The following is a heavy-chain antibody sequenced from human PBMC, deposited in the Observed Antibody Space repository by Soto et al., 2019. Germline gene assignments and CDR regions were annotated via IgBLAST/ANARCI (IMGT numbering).Heavy chain of an antibody. CDR1: GYTFTSYD. D-gene: IGHD1-1*01. CDR2: MDPNSLNT. CDR3: ARGRIMSGTPSFDI. J-gene: IGHJ4*02. Sequence: ASVKVSCKASGYTFTSYDINWVRQAAGQGLEWLGWMDPNSLNTGSAQRFQGRVTMTRNTSINTVYMELTSLRSDDTAVYYCARGRIMSGTPSFDIWGQGTLVTVSS. V-gene: IGHV1-8*01.